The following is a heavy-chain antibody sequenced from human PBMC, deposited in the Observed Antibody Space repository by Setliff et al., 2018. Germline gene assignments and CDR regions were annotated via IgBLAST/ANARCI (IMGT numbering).Heavy chain of an antibody. Sequence: SETLSLTCSVSGASITSGGFYWTWIRQPAGKGLEWIGHISPSGSTTYNPSVKSRVTISLDTSKNLFSLKLDSVTAADTALYYCARSPSSGAYWNPRPFYSDYWARGTQVTVSS. D-gene: IGHD1-26*01. J-gene: IGHJ4*02. CDR2: ISPSGST. CDR3: ARSPSSGAYWNPRPFYSDY. CDR1: GASITSGGFY. V-gene: IGHV4-61*09.